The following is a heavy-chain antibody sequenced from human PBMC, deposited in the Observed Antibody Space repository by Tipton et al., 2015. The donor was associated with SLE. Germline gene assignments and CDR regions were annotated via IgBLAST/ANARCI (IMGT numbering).Heavy chain of an antibody. D-gene: IGHD1-14*01. CDR3: ARAGVYYGLDV. V-gene: IGHV3-7*01. CDR1: GFTFSTSW. CDR2: ITPDGSKT. Sequence: GSLRLSCAASGFTFSTSWMNWVRQAPGKGLEWVAYITPDGSKTDYVDSAKGRFSISRDNAENSLYLQINSLRAEDTAVYYCARAGVYYGLDVWGQGTTVTVSS. J-gene: IGHJ6*02.